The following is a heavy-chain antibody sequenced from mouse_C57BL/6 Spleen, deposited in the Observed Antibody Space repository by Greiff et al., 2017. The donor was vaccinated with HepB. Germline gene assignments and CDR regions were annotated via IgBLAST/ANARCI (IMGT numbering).Heavy chain of an antibody. CDR3: AGSAIYYGHYFGY. CDR1: GYTFTSYW. V-gene: IGHV1-64*01. CDR2: INPNSGST. J-gene: IGHJ2*01. D-gene: IGHD2-1*01. Sequence: QVQLQQPGAELVKPGASVKLSCKASGYTFTSYWMHWVKQRPGQGLEWIGMINPNSGSTNYNEKFKSKATLTVDKSSSTAYMQRSSLTSEDSAVYYCAGSAIYYGHYFGYWGQGTTLTVSS.